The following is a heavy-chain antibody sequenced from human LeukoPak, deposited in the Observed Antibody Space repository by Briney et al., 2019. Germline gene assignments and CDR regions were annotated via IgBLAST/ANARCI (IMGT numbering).Heavy chain of an antibody. CDR2: IYYRGST. J-gene: IGHJ6*02. D-gene: IGHD2-21*01. CDR3: ARDLWRGYYYYGMDV. CDR1: GGSISSYY. V-gene: IGHV4-59*01. Sequence: SETLSLTCTVSGGSISSYYWSWIRQPPGKGLEWIGYIYYRGSTNYNPSLKSRVTISVDTSKNQFSLKLSSVTAADTAVYYCARDLWRGYYYYGMDVWGQGTTVTVSS.